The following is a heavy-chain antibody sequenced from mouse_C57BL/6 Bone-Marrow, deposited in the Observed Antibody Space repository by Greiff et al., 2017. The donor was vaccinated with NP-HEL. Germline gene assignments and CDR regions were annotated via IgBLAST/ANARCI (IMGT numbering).Heavy chain of an antibody. J-gene: IGHJ3*01. CDR2: ISSGSSTI. CDR3: ARTLYWSWFAY. V-gene: IGHV5-17*01. CDR1: GFTFSDYG. Sequence: EVQLVESGGGLVKPGGSLKLSCAASGFTFSDYGMHWVRQAPEKGLEWVAYISSGSSTIYYADTVKGRFTISRDHAKNTLFLQMTSLRSEDTAMYYCARTLYWSWFAYWGQGTLVTVSA. D-gene: IGHD2-1*01.